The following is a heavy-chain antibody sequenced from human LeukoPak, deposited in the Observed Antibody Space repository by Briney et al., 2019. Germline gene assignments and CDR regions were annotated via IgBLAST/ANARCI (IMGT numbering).Heavy chain of an antibody. V-gene: IGHV3-30*02. CDR1: GFIFSSYG. Sequence: SGGSLRLSCAASGFIFSSYGRHWVRQARGKGVEWVAYFRDDGSNKYYADSVKGRFTISRDISKNTLYLQINSLRAEDTAVYYCAKEPYDYVWGSYRFDYWGQGTLVTVSS. D-gene: IGHD3-16*02. CDR2: FRDDGSNK. CDR3: AKEPYDYVWGSYRFDY. J-gene: IGHJ4*02.